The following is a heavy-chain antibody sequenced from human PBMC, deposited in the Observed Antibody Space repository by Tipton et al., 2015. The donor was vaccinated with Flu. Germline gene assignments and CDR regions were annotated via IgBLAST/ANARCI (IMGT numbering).Heavy chain of an antibody. CDR1: GYSFTSYW. Sequence: VQLVQSGAEVKKPGESLKISCKGSGYSFTSYWIGWVRQMPGKGLEWMGIIYPGDSDTRYSPSFQGQVTISADKSISTAYLQWSSLKASDTAMYYCVRAKRTSRYSYGYSEFDYWGQGTLVTVSS. D-gene: IGHD5-18*01. CDR2: IYPGDSDT. V-gene: IGHV5-51*03. CDR3: VRAKRTSRYSYGYSEFDY. J-gene: IGHJ4*02.